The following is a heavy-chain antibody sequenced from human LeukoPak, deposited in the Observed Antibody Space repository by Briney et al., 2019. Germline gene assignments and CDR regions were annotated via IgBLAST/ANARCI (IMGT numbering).Heavy chain of an antibody. CDR2: IIPILGIA. Sequence: SVKVSCKASGGTFSSYTISWVRQAPGQGLEWMGRIIPILGIANYAQKFQGRVTITADKSTSTAYMELSSLRSEDTAVYYCARGPIVVVPAAPDYYYMDVWGKGTTVTVSS. V-gene: IGHV1-69*02. J-gene: IGHJ6*03. D-gene: IGHD2-2*01. CDR3: ARGPIVVVPAAPDYYYMDV. CDR1: GGTFSSYT.